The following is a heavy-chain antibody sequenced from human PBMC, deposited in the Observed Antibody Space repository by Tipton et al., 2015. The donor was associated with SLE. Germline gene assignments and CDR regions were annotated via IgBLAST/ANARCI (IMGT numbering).Heavy chain of an antibody. V-gene: IGHV3-48*01. D-gene: IGHD6-6*01. CDR2: ISSSSSTI. J-gene: IGHJ4*02. Sequence: GSLRLSCAASGFTFSSYSMNWVRQAPGKGLEWVSYISSSSSTIYYADSVKGRFTISRDNAMNSLYLQMNSLRAEDTAVYYCARKIAARGYYFDYWGQGTLVTVSS. CDR1: GFTFSSYS. CDR3: ARKIAARGYYFDY.